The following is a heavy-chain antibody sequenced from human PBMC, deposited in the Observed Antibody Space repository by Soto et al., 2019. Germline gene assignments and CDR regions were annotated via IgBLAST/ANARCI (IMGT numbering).Heavy chain of an antibody. V-gene: IGHV4-59*11. CDR1: GGSIGTHY. CDR3: ARGSSRWDY. CDR2: VYHSGGT. J-gene: IGHJ4*02. Sequence: ETLSLTCTVSGGSIGTHYWSWIRQPPGKQLEWIGYVYHSGGTTYNPSLKSRVTMSVDTSKNQFSLRLSSVTAADTAMYYCARGSSRWDYWGQGTLVTVSS. D-gene: IGHD6-13*01.